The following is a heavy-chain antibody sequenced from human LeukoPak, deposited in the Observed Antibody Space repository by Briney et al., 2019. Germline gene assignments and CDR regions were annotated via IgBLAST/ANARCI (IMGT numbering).Heavy chain of an antibody. J-gene: IGHJ5*02. Sequence: ASVKVSCTASGYTFTSYDINWVRQATGQGLEWMGWMNPNSGNTGYAQKFQGRVTMTRDTSISTAYMELTGLRSEDTAMYYCARVYGDPDHWGQGTLVTVSS. CDR1: GYTFTSYD. CDR2: MNPNSGNT. CDR3: ARVYGDPDH. V-gene: IGHV1-8*01. D-gene: IGHD4-17*01.